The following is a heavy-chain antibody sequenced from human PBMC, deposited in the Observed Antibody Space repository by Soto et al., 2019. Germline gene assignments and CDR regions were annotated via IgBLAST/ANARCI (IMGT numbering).Heavy chain of an antibody. J-gene: IGHJ6*02. CDR1: GGSISRYY. Sequence: QVRLQESGPGLVKPSETLSLTCPVSGGSISRYYWSWIRQTPGKGLEWIGYLYNTGSTIYNPSLESRVTISVDTSKNQFSLILNSVTAADTAVYYCARDLWGYCGTDCYPLDVWGPGTTVTVSS. CDR2: LYNTGST. V-gene: IGHV4-59*01. CDR3: ARDLWGYCGTDCYPLDV. D-gene: IGHD2-21*02.